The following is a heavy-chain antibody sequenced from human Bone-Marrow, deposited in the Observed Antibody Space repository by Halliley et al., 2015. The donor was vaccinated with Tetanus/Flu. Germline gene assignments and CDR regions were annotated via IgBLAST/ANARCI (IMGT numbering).Heavy chain of an antibody. D-gene: IGHD2-8*01. CDR2: ISGYNGNT. J-gene: IGHJ6*02. V-gene: IGHV1-18*01. Sequence: ISGYNGNTQYEQKMQGRVTVSTDTSTRTVYMELRRLRSDDTAVYYCARDRDLINGYYYYGLDVWGQGTTVTVSS. CDR3: ARDRDLINGYYYYGLDV.